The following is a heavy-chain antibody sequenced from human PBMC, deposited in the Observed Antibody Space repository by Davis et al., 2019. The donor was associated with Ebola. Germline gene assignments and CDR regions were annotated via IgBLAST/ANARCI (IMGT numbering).Heavy chain of an antibody. CDR3: ARDKWNPPYSSCDP. CDR1: GGTFSSYA. V-gene: IGHV1-18*01. D-gene: IGHD6-6*01. Sequence: ASVKVSCKASGGTFSSYAISWVRQAPGQGLEWMAWISTYNANTDYAQKLQGRVTMTTDTSTSTAYMELRSLRSDDTAVYYCARDKWNPPYSSCDPWGQGTLVTVSS. CDR2: ISTYNANT. J-gene: IGHJ5*02.